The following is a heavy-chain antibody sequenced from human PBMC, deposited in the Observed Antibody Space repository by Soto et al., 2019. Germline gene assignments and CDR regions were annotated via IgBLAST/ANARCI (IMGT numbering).Heavy chain of an antibody. J-gene: IGHJ6*02. Sequence: QVQLQESGPGLVKPSQTLSLTCTVSGGSISSGGYYWSWLRQHPGKGLEWIGYIYSSGSTNYNPSPESRVQISVDTSKKQFSLKLSSVTAADTAVYYCARSVDVARERWLSFDYYYGMDVWGQGPTVTVSS. V-gene: IGHV4-31*03. CDR3: ARSVDVARERWLSFDYYYGMDV. CDR2: IYSSGST. D-gene: IGHD3-16*02. CDR1: GGSISSGGYY.